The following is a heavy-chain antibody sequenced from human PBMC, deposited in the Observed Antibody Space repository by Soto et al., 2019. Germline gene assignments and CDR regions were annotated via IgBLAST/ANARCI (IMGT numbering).Heavy chain of an antibody. CDR2: IYTDDNI. V-gene: IGHV3-53*01. CDR1: GFTVSGNY. J-gene: IGHJ6*02. D-gene: IGHD2-21*01. CDR3: ATELIAKYGMHV. Sequence: EVQLVESGGGLVQPGGSLRLSCAASGFTVSGNYVTWVRQAPGKGLEWVSVIYTDDNIYYADSVTGRFTISRDNSKNTFYLQMNRLRVEDTAVYYCATELIAKYGMHVWGQGTTVTVSS.